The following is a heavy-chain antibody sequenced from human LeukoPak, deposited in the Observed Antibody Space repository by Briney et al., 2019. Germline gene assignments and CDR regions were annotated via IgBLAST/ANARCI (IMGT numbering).Heavy chain of an antibody. D-gene: IGHD3-22*01. Sequence: AGGSLRLSCAASGFTFSSDWMTWVRQAPGKGLEWVGNIKPDGSGRYYMDSVKGRFTISRDNAGNSLYLHLNSLRAEDTAVYYCAKTYYYDSSGSYYFDYWGQGTLVTVSS. CDR1: GFTFSSDW. CDR3: AKTYYYDSSGSYYFDY. CDR2: IKPDGSGR. J-gene: IGHJ4*02. V-gene: IGHV3-7*03.